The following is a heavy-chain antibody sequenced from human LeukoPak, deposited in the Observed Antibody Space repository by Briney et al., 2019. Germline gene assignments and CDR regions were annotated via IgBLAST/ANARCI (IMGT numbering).Heavy chain of an antibody. Sequence: ASVKVSCKTSGYTFTSYDLNWVRQATGQGLEWMGWISVYNGNTNYAQKFQGRVTMTTDTSTSTAYMELRSLRSDDTAMYYCARVDSGRYYGHDYWGQGTLVTVTS. CDR1: GYTFTSYD. CDR2: ISVYNGNT. D-gene: IGHD1-26*01. J-gene: IGHJ4*02. V-gene: IGHV1-18*01. CDR3: ARVDSGRYYGHDY.